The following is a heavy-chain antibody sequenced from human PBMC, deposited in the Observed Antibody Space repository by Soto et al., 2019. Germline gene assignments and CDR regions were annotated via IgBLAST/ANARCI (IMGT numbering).Heavy chain of an antibody. D-gene: IGHD3-22*01. J-gene: IGHJ4*02. V-gene: IGHV3-23*01. CDR1: GFTFSSYA. CDR3: AKDHPPSYYYDSSGYEFDY. CDR2: ISGSGGST. Sequence: GGSLRLSCAASGFTFSSYAMSWVRQAPGKGLEWVSAISGSGGSTYYADSVKGRFTISRDNSKNTLYLQMNSLRAEDTAVYYCAKDHPPSYYYDSSGYEFDYWGQGTLVTVSS.